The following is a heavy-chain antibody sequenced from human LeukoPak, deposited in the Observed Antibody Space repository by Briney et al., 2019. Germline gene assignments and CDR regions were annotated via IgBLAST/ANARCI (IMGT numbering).Heavy chain of an antibody. J-gene: IGHJ4*02. D-gene: IGHD1-26*01. CDR1: GGSISSYY. V-gene: IGHV4-59*01. Sequence: SETLSLTCTVSGGSISSYYWSWIRQPPGKGLEWIGYVHYSGRTSYNPSLNSRVTISLDTSKNQFSLKVNSVTAADTAVYYCASMLGPGSGNYLFDFWGQGTLVTVSS. CDR2: VHYSGRT. CDR3: ASMLGPGSGNYLFDF.